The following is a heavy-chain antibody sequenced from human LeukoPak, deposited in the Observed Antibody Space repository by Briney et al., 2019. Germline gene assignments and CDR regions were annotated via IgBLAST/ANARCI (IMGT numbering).Heavy chain of an antibody. V-gene: IGHV3-33*01. CDR1: GFSFSEHG. Sequence: PGGSLRLSCAASGFSFSEHGMHWVRQAPGKGPEWVTVTWYDGSNNHYADSVKGRFTISRDNSKNTVFLEMNSLRAEDTAVYYCARVSGLRNHYFDYWGQGTLVTVSS. CDR2: TWYDGSNN. D-gene: IGHD3/OR15-3a*01. CDR3: ARVSGLRNHYFDY. J-gene: IGHJ4*02.